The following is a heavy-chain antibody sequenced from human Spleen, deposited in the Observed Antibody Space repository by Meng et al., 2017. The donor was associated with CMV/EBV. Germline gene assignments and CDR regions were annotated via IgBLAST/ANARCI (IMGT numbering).Heavy chain of an antibody. CDR3: ARYGGGTY. J-gene: IGHJ4*02. D-gene: IGHD3-16*01. V-gene: IGHV4-39*07. Sequence: LNCTFSGGSIRISRYYWAWIRQPPGKGLEWMGSIHYTATTDYNPSLRSRVTISVDTSKNQFSLKLSSVTAADTAVYYCARYGGGTYWGQGTLVTVSS. CDR1: GGSIRISRYY. CDR2: IHYTATT.